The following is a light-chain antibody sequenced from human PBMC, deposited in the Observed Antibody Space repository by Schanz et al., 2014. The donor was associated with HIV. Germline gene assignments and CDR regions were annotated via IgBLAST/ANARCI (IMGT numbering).Light chain of an antibody. CDR3: CSYAGSSTYV. CDR1: SSDVGGYNY. CDR2: DVS. Sequence: QSALTQPASVSGSPGQSITISCTGTSSDVGGYNYASWYQHHPGKAPKLMIYDVSNRPSGVSNRFSGSKSGNTASLTISGLQAEDEADYYCCSYAGSSTYVFGTGTKLTVL. V-gene: IGLV2-14*03. J-gene: IGLJ1*01.